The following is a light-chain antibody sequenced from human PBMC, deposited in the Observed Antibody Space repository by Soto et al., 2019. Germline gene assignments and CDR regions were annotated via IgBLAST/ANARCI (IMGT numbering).Light chain of an antibody. Sequence: QSVLTQPASVSGSPGQSITISCTGTSRDIGTSNLVSWYQQYPGKAPKLMIYEVTKRPSGISYRFSGSKSGNTASLTISGLQPEDEADYYCYSFTGMSTCLSVFGTGTKVSVL. CDR2: EVT. CDR1: SRDIGTSNL. J-gene: IGLJ1*01. CDR3: YSFTGMSTCLSV. V-gene: IGLV2-23*02.